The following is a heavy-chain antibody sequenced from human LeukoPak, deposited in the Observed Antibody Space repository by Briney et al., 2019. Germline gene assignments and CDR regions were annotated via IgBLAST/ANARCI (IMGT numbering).Heavy chain of an antibody. CDR1: GFTFSSYS. J-gene: IGHJ3*02. Sequence: GGSLRLSCAASGFTFSSYSMNWVRQAPGKGLEWVSSISSSSYIYYADSVKGRFTISRDNAKNSLYLQMNSLRAEDTAVYYCARELGSSYYDFWSGYSDAFDIWGQGTMVTVSS. CDR2: ISSSSYI. D-gene: IGHD3-3*01. V-gene: IGHV3-21*01. CDR3: ARELGSSYYDFWSGYSDAFDI.